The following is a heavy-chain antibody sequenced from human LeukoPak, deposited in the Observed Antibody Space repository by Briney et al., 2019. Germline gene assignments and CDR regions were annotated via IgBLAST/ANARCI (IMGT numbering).Heavy chain of an antibody. CDR3: ARVYQGGAFDI. V-gene: IGHV3-13*01. CDR2: IGTAGDT. CDR1: GFTFSSYD. D-gene: IGHD2-2*01. Sequence: GGSLTLSCAASGFTFSSYDKHWVRHATGKGLEWVSAIGTAGDTYYPGSVKGRFTISRENAKHSLYLQMNSLRAGDTVVYYCARVYQGGAFDIWGQGTMVTVSS. J-gene: IGHJ3*02.